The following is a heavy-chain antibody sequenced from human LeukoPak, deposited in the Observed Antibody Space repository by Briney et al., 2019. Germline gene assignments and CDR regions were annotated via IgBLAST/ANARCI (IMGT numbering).Heavy chain of an antibody. V-gene: IGHV3-23*01. CDR2: ISGRGDTT. D-gene: IGHD4-17*01. CDR1: GFTSSNYA. Sequence: QAGGSLRLSCAGSGFTSSNYAMTWARQAPGEGLEWVSAISGRGDTTRYGESVKGRFTVSRDNSRDTLYLEMPSLRAEDAAVYFCAMDPNGDYLGAFHFWGGGALVAVCS. CDR3: AMDPNGDYLGAFHF. J-gene: IGHJ3*01.